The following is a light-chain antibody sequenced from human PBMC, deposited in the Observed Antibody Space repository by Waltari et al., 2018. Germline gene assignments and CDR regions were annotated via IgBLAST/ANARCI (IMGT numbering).Light chain of an antibody. CDR3: SSYTSSSTLV. V-gene: IGLV2-14*03. J-gene: IGLJ3*02. CDR2: DVS. CDR1: SSDTGGYNY. Sequence: QSALTQPASVSGSPGQSITISCTGTSSDTGGYNYVSWYQQHPGKAPKLMIFDVSNRHSGVSNRFSGSKSGNTASLTISGLQAEDEADYYCSSYTSSSTLVFGGGTKLTVL.